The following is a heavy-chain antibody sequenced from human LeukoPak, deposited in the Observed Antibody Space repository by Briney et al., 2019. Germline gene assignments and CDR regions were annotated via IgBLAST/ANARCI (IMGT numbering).Heavy chain of an antibody. CDR2: IIPIFGTA. D-gene: IGHD6-19*01. J-gene: IGHJ4*02. CDR3: ARGRYYSSGWYYFDY. Sequence: GSSVKVSCKASGGTFSSYAISWVRQAPGQGLEWMGGIIPIFGTANYAQKFQGRVTITADESTSAAYMELSSLRSEDTAVYYCARGRYYSSGWYYFDYWGQGTLVTVSS. V-gene: IGHV1-69*01. CDR1: GGTFSSYA.